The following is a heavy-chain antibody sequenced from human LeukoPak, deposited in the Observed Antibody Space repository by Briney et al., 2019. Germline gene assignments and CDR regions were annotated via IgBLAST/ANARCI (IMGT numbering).Heavy chain of an antibody. V-gene: IGHV4-59*01. Sequence: SETLSLTCTVSGGSISSYYWSWIRQPPGKGLEWIGYIYYSGSTNYNPSLKSRVTISVDTSKNQFSLKLSSVTAADTAVYYCARERVYYYDSSGYVYYYYYGMDVWGQGTTVTVPS. CDR2: IYYSGST. CDR3: ARERVYYYDSSGYVYYYYYGMDV. CDR1: GGSISSYY. D-gene: IGHD3-22*01. J-gene: IGHJ6*02.